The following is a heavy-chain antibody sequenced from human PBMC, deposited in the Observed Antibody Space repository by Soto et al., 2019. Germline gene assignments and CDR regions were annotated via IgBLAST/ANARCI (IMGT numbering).Heavy chain of an antibody. CDR1: GYTFTSYG. CDR2: ISAYNGNT. V-gene: IGHV1-18*01. J-gene: IGHJ5*02. CDR3: ARVADIVVVPAAMRGFDP. D-gene: IGHD2-2*01. Sequence: GSVKVSCKASGYTFTSYGISWVRQAPGQGLEWMGWISAYNGNTNYAQKLQGRVTMTTDTSTSTAYMELRSLRSDDTAVYYCARVADIVVVPAAMRGFDPWGQGTLVTVSS.